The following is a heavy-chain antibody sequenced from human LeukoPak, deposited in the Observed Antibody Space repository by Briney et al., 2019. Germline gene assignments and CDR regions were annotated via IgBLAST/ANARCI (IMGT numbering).Heavy chain of an antibody. CDR1: GFTFSSYS. Sequence: GGSLRLSCAASGFTFSSYSMNWIRRAPGKGLEWVSSISSSTSYIYYADSVKGRFTISKDNAKNSLYLQMNSLRAEDTAVYYCARAGGSTVSHSDYWGQGTLVTVSS. J-gene: IGHJ4*02. CDR3: ARAGGSTVSHSDY. V-gene: IGHV3-21*01. CDR2: ISSSTSYI. D-gene: IGHD4-17*01.